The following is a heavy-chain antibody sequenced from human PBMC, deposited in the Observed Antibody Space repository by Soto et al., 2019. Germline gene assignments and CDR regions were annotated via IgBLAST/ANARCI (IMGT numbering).Heavy chain of an antibody. CDR3: ASSRGGYCSGGSCYVVLDY. V-gene: IGHV1-18*01. Sequence: QVQLVQSGAEVKKPGASVKVSCKASGYTFTSYGISWVRQAPGQGLEWMGWISAYNGNTNYAQKLQGRVRMPTDTSTSTAYMELRSLRSDDTDVYYCASSRGGYCSGGSCYVVLDYWGQGSLVTVSS. CDR1: GYTFTSYG. CDR2: ISAYNGNT. J-gene: IGHJ4*02. D-gene: IGHD2-15*01.